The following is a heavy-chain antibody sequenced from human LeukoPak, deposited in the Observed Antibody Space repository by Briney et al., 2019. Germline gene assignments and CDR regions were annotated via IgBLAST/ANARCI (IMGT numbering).Heavy chain of an antibody. CDR2: ISSSSSYI. D-gene: IGHD3-22*01. CDR1: GFTFSSYS. Sequence: GGSLRLSCAASGFTFSSYSMNWVRQAPGKGLEWVSSISSSSSYIYYADSVKGRFTISRDNAKNSLYLQMNSLRAEDTAVYYCAREHDSSGYYHDYWGQGTLVTVSS. CDR3: AREHDSSGYYHDY. J-gene: IGHJ4*02. V-gene: IGHV3-21*01.